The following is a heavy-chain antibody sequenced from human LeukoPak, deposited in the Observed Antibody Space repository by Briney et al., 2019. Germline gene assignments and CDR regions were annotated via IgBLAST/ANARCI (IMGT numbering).Heavy chain of an antibody. D-gene: IGHD3-9*01. CDR1: GYTFTSYY. V-gene: IGHV1-46*01. CDR2: INPSGGST. Sequence: ASVKVSCKASGYTFTSYYMHWVRQAPGQGLEWMGIINPSGGSTSYAQKFQGRVTMTRDMSTSTVYMELSSLRSDDTAVYYCARGDWAKDFDYWGQGTLVTVSS. CDR3: ARGDWAKDFDY. J-gene: IGHJ4*02.